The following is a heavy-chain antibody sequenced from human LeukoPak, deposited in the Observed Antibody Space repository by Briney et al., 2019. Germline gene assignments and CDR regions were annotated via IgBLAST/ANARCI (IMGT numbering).Heavy chain of an antibody. Sequence: SQTLSLTCTVSGGSISSDGYYWSWIRQHPGKGLEWIGYIYYGGSTYYNPSLKSRVTISVDTSKNQFSLKLSSVTAADTAVYYCARDRYTVVSWYFDLWGRGTLVTVSS. V-gene: IGHV4-31*03. J-gene: IGHJ2*01. CDR3: ARDRYTVVSWYFDL. D-gene: IGHD4-23*01. CDR2: IYYGGST. CDR1: GGSISSDGYY.